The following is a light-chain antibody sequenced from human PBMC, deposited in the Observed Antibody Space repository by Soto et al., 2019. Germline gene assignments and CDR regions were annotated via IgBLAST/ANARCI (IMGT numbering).Light chain of an antibody. CDR1: QGIRND. J-gene: IGKJ1*01. Sequence: IQMTPSPSSLSASVGDRVTITCRASQGIRNDLGWYQQKPGKAPKVLIFDASSLKTGVPSRFSGSGSGTEFTLTISSLQPDDFATYYCQHYNSYSEAFGQGTKGDIK. CDR3: QHYNSYSEA. CDR2: DAS. V-gene: IGKV1-17*01.